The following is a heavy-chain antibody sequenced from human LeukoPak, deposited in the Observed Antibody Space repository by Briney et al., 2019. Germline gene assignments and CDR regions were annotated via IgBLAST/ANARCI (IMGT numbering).Heavy chain of an antibody. J-gene: IGHJ3*02. V-gene: IGHV1-2*02. CDR3: ASLGVVVMSDAFDI. CDR1: GYTFTGYY. Sequence: ASVKVPCKASGYTFTGYYMHWVRQAPGQGLEWMGWINPNSGGTNYAQKFQGRVTMTRDTSISTAYMELSRLRSDDTAVYYCASLGVVVMSDAFDIWGQGTMVTVSS. CDR2: INPNSGGT. D-gene: IGHD3-22*01.